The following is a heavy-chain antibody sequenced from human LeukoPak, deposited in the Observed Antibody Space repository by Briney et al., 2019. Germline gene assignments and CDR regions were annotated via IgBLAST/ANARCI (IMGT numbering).Heavy chain of an antibody. CDR2: IRFDGSTK. CDR1: GITFRSSS. D-gene: IGHD3-16*01. V-gene: IGHV3-30*02. CDR3: VRRNYVAFDI. J-gene: IGHJ3*02. Sequence: GGSRRLSXVASGITFRSSSMHWVRQAPGKGLEWLAFIRFDGSTKYYADSVKGRFTVSRDNSKSTLYLQMNSLKTEDTALYYCVRRNYVAFDIWGQGTMVTVSS.